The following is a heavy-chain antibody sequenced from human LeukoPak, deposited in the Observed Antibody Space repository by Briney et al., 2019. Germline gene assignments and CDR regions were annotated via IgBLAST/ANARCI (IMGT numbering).Heavy chain of an antibody. CDR1: GLTFSNYA. D-gene: IGHD5-24*01. Sequence: GGSLTLSCTASGLTFSNYATTWVRQAPGKGLEWVSVIYSGGSTYYADSVKGRFTISRDNSKNTLYLQMNSLRAEDTAVYYCARGKVEMATTYDYWGQGTLVTVSS. CDR3: ARGKVEMATTYDY. CDR2: IYSGGST. V-gene: IGHV3-66*01. J-gene: IGHJ4*02.